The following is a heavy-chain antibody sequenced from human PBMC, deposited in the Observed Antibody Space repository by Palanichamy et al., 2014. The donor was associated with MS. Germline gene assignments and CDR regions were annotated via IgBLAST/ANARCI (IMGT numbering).Heavy chain of an antibody. CDR3: ARDKRAVAGNYFDY. CDR1: YS. Sequence: YSMNWVRQAPGKGLEWVSYISSSSSTIYYADSVKGRFTISRDNAKNSLYLQMNSLRDEDTAVYYCARDKRAVAGNYFDYWGQGTLVTVSS. CDR2: ISSSSSTI. V-gene: IGHV3-48*02. J-gene: IGHJ4*02. D-gene: IGHD6-19*01.